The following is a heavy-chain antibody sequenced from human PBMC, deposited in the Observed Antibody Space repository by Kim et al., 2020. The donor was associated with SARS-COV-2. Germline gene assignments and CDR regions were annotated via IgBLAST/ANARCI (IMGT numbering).Heavy chain of an antibody. D-gene: IGHD1-26*01. V-gene: IGHV3-23*01. CDR3: AKVRRTGGGSSDFDY. Sequence: DSVKGPFTIARDNSKTTLYLQMNSLRAEDTAVYYWAKVRRTGGGSSDFDYWGQGTLVTVSS. J-gene: IGHJ4*02.